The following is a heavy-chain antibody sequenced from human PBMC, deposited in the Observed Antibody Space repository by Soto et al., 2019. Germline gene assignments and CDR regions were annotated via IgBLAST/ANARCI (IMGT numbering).Heavy chain of an antibody. V-gene: IGHV1-8*01. CDR1: GYSFTSLH. J-gene: IGHJ4*02. D-gene: IGHD1-26*01. CDR2: MNPHSGDT. Sequence: ASVKVSCKASGYSFTSLHFNWVRQATGQGLEWIGWMNPHSGDTGFAQRFQGRVTMTRNTSINTLFLQLDSLRAGDTAVYYCAKGSYSGIYSDFDYWGQGTLVTVSS. CDR3: AKGSYSGIYSDFDY.